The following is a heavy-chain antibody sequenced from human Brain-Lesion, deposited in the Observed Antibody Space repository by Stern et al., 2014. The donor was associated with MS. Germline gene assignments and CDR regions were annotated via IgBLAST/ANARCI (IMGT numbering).Heavy chain of an antibody. V-gene: IGHV1-24*01. Sequence: HVQLVQSGAEVKKPGASVKVSCKVSGYTLTELSMHWVRQAPRNGLECMGSFDPEDGEPIYAQKFQGRATITADQHTYTDHLNLSSLRAEDTAVYYCATLSPGAGGNYYRHFDYWGQGTLVTVSS. CDR3: ATLSPGAGGNYYRHFDY. D-gene: IGHD1-26*01. CDR2: FDPEDGEP. CDR1: GYTLTELS. J-gene: IGHJ4*02.